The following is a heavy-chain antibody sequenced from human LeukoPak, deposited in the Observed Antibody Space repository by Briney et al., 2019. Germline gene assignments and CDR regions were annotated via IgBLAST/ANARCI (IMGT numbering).Heavy chain of an antibody. Sequence: GESLKISCKGSGYSFTSYWIGWVRQMPGKGLEWMGIIYPCDSDTRYSPSFQGQVTISADKSISTAYLQWSSLKASDTAMYYCARQWVRGVSFGWFDPWGQGTLVTVSS. D-gene: IGHD3-10*01. CDR3: ARQWVRGVSFGWFDP. V-gene: IGHV5-51*01. CDR1: GYSFTSYW. CDR2: IYPCDSDT. J-gene: IGHJ5*02.